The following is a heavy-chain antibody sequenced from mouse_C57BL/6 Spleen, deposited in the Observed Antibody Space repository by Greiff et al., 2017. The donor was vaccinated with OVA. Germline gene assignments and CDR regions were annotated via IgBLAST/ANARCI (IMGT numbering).Heavy chain of an antibody. Sequence: EVKLVESGGGLVKPGGSLKLSCAASGFTFSSYAMSWVRQTPEKRLEWVATISDGGSYTYYPDNVKGRFTISRDNTKNNLYLQMSHLKSEDTAMYYCARSIYYGGYFDYWGQGTTLTVSS. CDR2: ISDGGSYT. CDR3: ARSIYYGGYFDY. CDR1: GFTFSSYA. J-gene: IGHJ2*01. D-gene: IGHD2-1*01. V-gene: IGHV5-4*03.